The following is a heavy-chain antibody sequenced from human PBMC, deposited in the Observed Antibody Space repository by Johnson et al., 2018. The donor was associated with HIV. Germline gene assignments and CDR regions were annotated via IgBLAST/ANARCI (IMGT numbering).Heavy chain of an antibody. D-gene: IGHD2-15*01. J-gene: IGHJ3*02. Sequence: EVQLVESGGGLVQPGGSLRLSCAASGFTFDDYAMHWVRQAPGKGLEWVSGISWNSGSIGYADSVKGRFTISRDNAKNSLYLQMNSLRAEDTALYYCAGGRIGAFEIWGHGTMVTVSS. CDR2: ISWNSGSI. CDR1: GFTFDDYA. CDR3: AGGRIGAFEI. V-gene: IGHV3-9*01.